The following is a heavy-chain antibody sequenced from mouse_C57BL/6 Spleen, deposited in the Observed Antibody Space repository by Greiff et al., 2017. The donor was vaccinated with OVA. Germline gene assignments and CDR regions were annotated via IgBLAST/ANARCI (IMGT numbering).Heavy chain of an antibody. Sequence: DVKLVESGGGLVKPGGSLKLSCAASGFTFSDYGMHWVRQAPEKGLEWVAYISSGSSTIYYADTVKGRFTISRDNAKNTLFLQMTSLRSEDTAMDYCARDGSSYWYFDVWGTGTTVTVSS. CDR3: ARDGSSYWYFDV. J-gene: IGHJ1*03. CDR1: GFTFSDYG. D-gene: IGHD1-1*01. V-gene: IGHV5-17*01. CDR2: ISSGSSTI.